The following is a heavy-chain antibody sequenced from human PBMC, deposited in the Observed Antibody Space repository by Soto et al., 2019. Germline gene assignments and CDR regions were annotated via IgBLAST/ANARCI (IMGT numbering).Heavy chain of an antibody. V-gene: IGHV3-74*01. J-gene: IGHJ4*02. CDR3: AGPGIAAAVY. CDR2: INTDGSTT. Sequence: GGSLRLSCAAPGLTSKTYWRHGLRQAPGKGLVWVSLINTDGSTTTYADSVKGRFTISRDNAKNTLYLQMNSLRAEDTAVYYCAGPGIAAAVYWGQGTQVTVSS. D-gene: IGHD6-25*01. CDR1: GLTSKTYW.